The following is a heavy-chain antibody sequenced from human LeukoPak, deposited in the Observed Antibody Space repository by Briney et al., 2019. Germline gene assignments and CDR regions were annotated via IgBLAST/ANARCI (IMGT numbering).Heavy chain of an antibody. V-gene: IGHV5-51*01. D-gene: IGHD6-13*01. Sequence: GESLKISCKGSGYSFTSYWIGWVRQMPGKGLEWMGIIYPGDSDTRYSPSFQAQVTISADKSISTAYLQWSSLKASDTAMYYCARRGIAAAETYYFDYWGQGTLVTVSS. J-gene: IGHJ4*02. CDR2: IYPGDSDT. CDR3: ARRGIAAAETYYFDY. CDR1: GYSFTSYW.